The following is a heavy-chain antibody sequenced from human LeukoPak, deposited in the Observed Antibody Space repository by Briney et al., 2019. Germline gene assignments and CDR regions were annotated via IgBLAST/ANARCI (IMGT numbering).Heavy chain of an antibody. V-gene: IGHV3-48*01. CDR1: GFTFSSFS. J-gene: IGHJ6*03. D-gene: IGHD3-3*01. CDR2: ISSTSSTI. CDR3: ARGSDFWSGYAHFDYYYMDV. Sequence: GGSLRLSCATSGFTFSSFSMSWVRQAPGKGLEWVSYISSTSSTIYYADSVKDRFTISRDNAKNSLYLQMKSLGAEDTAVYFCARGSDFWSGYAHFDYYYMDVWGKGTTVIVSS.